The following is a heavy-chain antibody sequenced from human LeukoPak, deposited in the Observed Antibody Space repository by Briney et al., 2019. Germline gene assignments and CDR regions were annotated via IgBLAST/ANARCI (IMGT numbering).Heavy chain of an antibody. CDR1: GGSFSGYY. D-gene: IGHD3-10*01. CDR3: ARGRYYYGSGSYYSITY. V-gene: IGHV4-34*01. Sequence: SETLSLTCAVYGGSFSGYYWSWIRQPPGKGLEWIGEINHSGSTNYNPSLKSRVTISVDTSKNQFSLKLSSVTAADTAAYYCARGRYYYGSGSYYSITYWGQGTLVTVSS. CDR2: INHSGST. J-gene: IGHJ4*02.